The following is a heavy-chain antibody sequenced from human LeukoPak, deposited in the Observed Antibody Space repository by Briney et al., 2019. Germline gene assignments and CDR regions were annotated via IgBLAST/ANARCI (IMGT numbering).Heavy chain of an antibody. CDR3: ARPAPTGVDAFDI. CDR2: MNPNSGGT. J-gene: IGHJ3*02. CDR1: GYTLTGYY. D-gene: IGHD3-10*01. V-gene: IGHV1-2*02. Sequence: ASVKVSCKASGYTLTGYYMHWVRQAPGQGLEWMGWMNPNSGGTKYAQKFQGRVTMTRDTSISTAYMELSRLRSDDTAMYYCARPAPTGVDAFDIWGQGTMVTVSS.